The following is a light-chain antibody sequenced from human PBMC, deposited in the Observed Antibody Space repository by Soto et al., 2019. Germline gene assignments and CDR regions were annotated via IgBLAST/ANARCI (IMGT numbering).Light chain of an antibody. Sequence: QSVLTQSPSASASLGASVKLTCTLSSGHSSYAIAWHQQQPEKGPRFLMKLNSDGSHSKGDGISDRFSGSSSGAERYLTISSLQSEDEADYYCQTWGADSVIFGGGPKLTVL. V-gene: IGLV4-69*01. CDR3: QTWGADSVI. CDR1: SGHSSYA. CDR2: LNSDGSH. J-gene: IGLJ2*01.